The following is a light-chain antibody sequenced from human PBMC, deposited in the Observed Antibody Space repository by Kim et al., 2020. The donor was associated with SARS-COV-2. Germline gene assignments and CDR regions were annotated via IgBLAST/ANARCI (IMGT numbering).Light chain of an antibody. J-gene: IGLJ3*02. V-gene: IGLV4-69*01. Sequence: SVTLTCNLSSGHSNYAIALHQQHPGKAPRYLMKLNSDGSHKKGDGIPDRFSGSSSGTERYLTISRLHFEDEADYYCQTWGTGSWLFGGGTKLTVL. CDR1: SGHSNYA. CDR2: LNSDGSH. CDR3: QTWGTGSWL.